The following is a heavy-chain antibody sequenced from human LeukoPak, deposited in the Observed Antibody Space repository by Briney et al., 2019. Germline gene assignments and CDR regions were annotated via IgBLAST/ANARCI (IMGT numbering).Heavy chain of an antibody. CDR2: ISSSSSTI. Sequence: GGSLRLSCAASGFTFSSYSMNWVRQAPGKGLEWVSYISSSSSTIYYADSVKGRFTISRDNAKNSLYLQMNSLRAEDTAVYYCARPPAPATHYYMDVWGKGTTVTVSS. J-gene: IGHJ6*03. V-gene: IGHV3-48*01. CDR1: GFTFSSYS. CDR3: ARPPAPATHYYMDV.